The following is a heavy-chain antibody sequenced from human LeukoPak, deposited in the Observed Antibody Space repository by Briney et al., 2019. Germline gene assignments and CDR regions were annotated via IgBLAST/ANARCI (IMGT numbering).Heavy chain of an antibody. CDR3: AKEWQWQVLIVDS. Sequence: TGGSQRLPCAPSGLTFSSYGMHWVRQAPGVGLEWLAFIRYDGSNKYYADSVKGRFTIFRDNSKNTLYLQMNSARAVDTAVYYCAKEWQWQVLIVDSWGPGNLIIVTS. J-gene: IGHJ4*02. CDR2: IRYDGSNK. D-gene: IGHD2-8*01. V-gene: IGHV3-30*02. CDR1: GLTFSSYG.